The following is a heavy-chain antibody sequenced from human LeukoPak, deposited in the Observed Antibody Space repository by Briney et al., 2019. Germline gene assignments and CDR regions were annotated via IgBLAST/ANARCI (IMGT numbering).Heavy chain of an antibody. D-gene: IGHD5/OR15-5a*01. Sequence: NPSETLSLTCAVYGGSFSGYYWSWIRQPPGKGLEWIGEINHSGSTNYNPSLKSRVTISVDTSKNQFSLKLSSVTAADTAVYYCARGHGVPSLSVESTSMDVWGQGTTVTVSS. CDR1: GGSFSGYY. CDR3: ARGHGVPSLSVESTSMDV. CDR2: INHSGST. J-gene: IGHJ6*02. V-gene: IGHV4-34*01.